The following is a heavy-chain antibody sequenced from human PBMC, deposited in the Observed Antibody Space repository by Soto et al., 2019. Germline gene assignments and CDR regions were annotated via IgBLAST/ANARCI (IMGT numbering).Heavy chain of an antibody. CDR2: IHHSGSI. V-gene: IGHV4-30-4*08. J-gene: IGHJ6*02. D-gene: IGHD2-21*02. Sequence: QVQLQQSGPGLVKPSQTLSLTCTVSGGSISSDYYHGTWSRQSPERGLEWIGYIHHSGSILYNPSLKSRVTISVDTSKNQFSLHLSSVTAADTAVYFCAREDDGGDTLNVWGQGTTVTVSS. CDR3: AREDDGGDTLNV. CDR1: GGSISSDYYH.